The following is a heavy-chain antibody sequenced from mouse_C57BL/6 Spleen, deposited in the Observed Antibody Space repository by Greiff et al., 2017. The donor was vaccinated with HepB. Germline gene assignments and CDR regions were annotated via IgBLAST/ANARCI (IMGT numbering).Heavy chain of an antibody. CDR2: ISSGGSYT. J-gene: IGHJ4*01. CDR3: ASSYFYAMDY. Sequence: DVKLVESGGDLVKPGGSLKLSCAASGFTFSSYGMSWVRQTPDKRLEWVATISSGGSYTYYPDSVKGRFTISRDNAKNTLYLQMSSLKSEDTAMYYCASSYFYAMDYWGQGTSVTVSS. CDR1: GFTFSSYG. V-gene: IGHV5-6*02.